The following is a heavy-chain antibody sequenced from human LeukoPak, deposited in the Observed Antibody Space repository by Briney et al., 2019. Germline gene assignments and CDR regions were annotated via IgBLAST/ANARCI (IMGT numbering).Heavy chain of an antibody. CDR3: ARGRRYFDWFIPGAFDI. J-gene: IGHJ3*02. CDR2: IYHSGST. CDR1: GYSIRSDYY. D-gene: IGHD3-9*01. V-gene: IGHV4-38-2*02. Sequence: SETLSLTCTVSGYSIRSDYYWGWIRQPPGKGLEWIGSIYHSGSTYYNPSLKSRVTISVDKSKNQFSLKLSSVTAADTAVYYCARGRRYFDWFIPGAFDIWGQGTMVTVSS.